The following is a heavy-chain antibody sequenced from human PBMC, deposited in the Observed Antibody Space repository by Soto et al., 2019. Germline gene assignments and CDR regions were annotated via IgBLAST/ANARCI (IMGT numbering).Heavy chain of an antibody. CDR3: ARMTYVSETWIKWFDP. CDR1: GYTFMDYN. CDR2: MNPKTGET. Sequence: QVQLVQSGAEVKKPGASVTVSCKPSGYTFMDYNIDWVRQATGQGLEWMGGMNPKTGETVYAQNFQGRGTMTRDTSTSTAYMELVSLTPEDTAVYYCARMTYVSETWIKWFDPWGQGTLVTVSS. J-gene: IGHJ5*02. D-gene: IGHD2-2*03. V-gene: IGHV1-8*02.